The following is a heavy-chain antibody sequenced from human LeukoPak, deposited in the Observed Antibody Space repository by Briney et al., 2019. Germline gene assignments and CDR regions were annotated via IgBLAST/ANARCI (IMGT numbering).Heavy chain of an antibody. CDR3: AREVPGAMNAFDI. V-gene: IGHV3-7*01. CDR1: GFSFSNYW. D-gene: IGHD2-2*01. Sequence: AGGSLRLSCAASGFSFSNYWMTWVRQAPGKGLERVANIKEDGSDRYYGDSVRGRFIISRDNAKNSLYLQMESLRAEDTALYYCAREVPGAMNAFDIWGQGTMVTVSS. J-gene: IGHJ3*02. CDR2: IKEDGSDR.